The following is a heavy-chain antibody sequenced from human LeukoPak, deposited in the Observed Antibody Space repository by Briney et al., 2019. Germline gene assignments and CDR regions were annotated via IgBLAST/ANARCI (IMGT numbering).Heavy chain of an antibody. CDR1: GYTFTSYY. CDR2: INPSGGST. V-gene: IGHV1-46*01. CDR3: ARDLSSGAVAGQ. Sequence: ASVKVSCKASGYTFTSYYMHWVRQAPGQGLEWMGIINPSGGSTSYAQKFQGRVTMTRDMSTSTVYMELSSLRSEDTAVYYCARDLSSGAVAGQWGQGTLVTVSS. D-gene: IGHD6-19*01. J-gene: IGHJ4*02.